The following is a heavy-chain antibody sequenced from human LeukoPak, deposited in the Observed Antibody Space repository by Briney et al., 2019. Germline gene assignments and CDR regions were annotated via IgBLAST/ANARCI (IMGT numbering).Heavy chain of an antibody. CDR3: ARGPHYYSYYGLDV. V-gene: IGHV4-61*08. Sequence: ASQTLSLTCTVSGGSLSSGDYYWSWIRRPPGKGLEWIGSIYYTGSTNYNPSLESRVTMSVDTSKNQFSLKLSSLTAADTAVYFCARGPHYYSYYGLDVWGQGTTVTVSS. J-gene: IGHJ6*02. CDR2: IYYTGST. CDR1: GGSLSSGDYY.